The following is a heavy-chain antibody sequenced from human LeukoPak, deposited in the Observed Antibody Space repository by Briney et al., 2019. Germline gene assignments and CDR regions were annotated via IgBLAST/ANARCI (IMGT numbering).Heavy chain of an antibody. CDR2: INEGSTTM. V-gene: IGHV3-48*01. J-gene: IGHJ4*02. Sequence: GGSLSLSCAASGFTFSSYSMTWIRQAPGKGLESISYINEGSTTMYYADSVKGRFTISRDNAKNSLYLQMNSLRADDTAVYYCARDKGGPDYWGQGTLVTVSS. CDR1: GFTFSSYS. CDR3: ARDKGGPDY. D-gene: IGHD2-15*01.